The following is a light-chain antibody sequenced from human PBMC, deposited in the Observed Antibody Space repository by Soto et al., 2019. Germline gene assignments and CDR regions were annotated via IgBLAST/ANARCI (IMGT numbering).Light chain of an antibody. CDR3: QQSFTTWT. J-gene: IGKJ1*01. CDR2: AAS. V-gene: IGKV1-39*01. Sequence: DIQSTPSPSSMSASVGDRATITCRASQSVGNFLNWYQQKPGLPPKYLIYAASNLQSGVPSRFSGSGSGTDFTLTISNLKPEDFATDYCQQSFTTWTVGQGTKVDIK. CDR1: QSVGNF.